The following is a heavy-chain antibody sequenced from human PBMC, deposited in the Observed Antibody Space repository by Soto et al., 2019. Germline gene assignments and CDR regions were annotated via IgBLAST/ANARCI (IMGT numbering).Heavy chain of an antibody. CDR3: ARTIIAFGEVIAPHWFDP. J-gene: IGHJ5*02. V-gene: IGHV3-30-3*01. CDR2: ISYDGSNK. D-gene: IGHD3-16*02. CDR1: GFTFSSYA. Sequence: GGSLRLSCAASGFTFSSYAMHWVRQAPGKGLEWVAVISYDGSNKYYADSVKGRFTISRDNSKNTLYLQMNSLRAEDTAVYYCARTIIAFGEVIAPHWFDPWGQGTQVTVSS.